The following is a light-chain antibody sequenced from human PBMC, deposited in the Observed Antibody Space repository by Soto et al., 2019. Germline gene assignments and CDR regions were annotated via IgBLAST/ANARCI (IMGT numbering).Light chain of an antibody. CDR2: DAS. CDR3: QHFNGYPIT. CDR1: QAIRST. Sequence: AIQLTQSPSSLSASVGDRVTITCRPSQAIRSTLAWYQQKPGTPPSLLIYDASTLENGVPPRFSGSRSGTDFTLTISGLQPEDFATYYCQHFNGYPITFGQGTRLDIK. V-gene: IGKV1-13*02. J-gene: IGKJ5*01.